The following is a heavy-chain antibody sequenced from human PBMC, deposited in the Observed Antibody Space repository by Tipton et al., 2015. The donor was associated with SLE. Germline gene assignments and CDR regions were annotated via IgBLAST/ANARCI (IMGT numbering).Heavy chain of an antibody. J-gene: IGHJ4*02. Sequence: QLVQSGAEVKKPGESLKISCKGSGYSFTSYWIGWVRQMPGKGLEWMGRINPSDSYINYSPSFQGHVTISADKSINTAYLQWNSLKASDTAMYYCARYISAEDYWGQGTLVTVSS. CDR1: GYSFTSYW. CDR3: ARYISAEDY. CDR2: INPSDSYI. D-gene: IGHD1-14*01. V-gene: IGHV5-10-1*01.